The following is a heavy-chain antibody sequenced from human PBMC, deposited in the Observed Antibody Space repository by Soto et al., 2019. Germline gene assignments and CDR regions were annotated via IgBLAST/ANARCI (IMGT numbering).Heavy chain of an antibody. Sequence: SGTLSLTCTVAGGTLSSSSYYWGWIRQPPGKGLEWIGSIYYSGSTYYNPSLKSRVTISVDTSKNQFSLKLSSVTAADTAVYYCARPSIAARPYYFDYRGQGTLVTVSS. CDR1: GGTLSSSSYY. CDR2: IYYSGST. D-gene: IGHD6-6*01. CDR3: ARPSIAARPYYFDY. J-gene: IGHJ4*02. V-gene: IGHV4-39*01.